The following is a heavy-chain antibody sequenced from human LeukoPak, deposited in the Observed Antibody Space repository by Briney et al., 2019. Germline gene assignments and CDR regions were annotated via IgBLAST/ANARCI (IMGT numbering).Heavy chain of an antibody. V-gene: IGHV3-23*01. CDR2: ISGSGGST. CDR3: ARGDYYDSSGYYSPASAFDI. J-gene: IGHJ3*02. Sequence: GGSLRLSCAASGFTFSSYAMSWVRPAPGKGLEGVSAISGSGGSTYYADSVKGRFTISRDNSKNTLYLQMNSLRAEDTAVYYCARGDYYDSSGYYSPASAFDIWGQGTMVTVSS. D-gene: IGHD3-22*01. CDR1: GFTFSSYA.